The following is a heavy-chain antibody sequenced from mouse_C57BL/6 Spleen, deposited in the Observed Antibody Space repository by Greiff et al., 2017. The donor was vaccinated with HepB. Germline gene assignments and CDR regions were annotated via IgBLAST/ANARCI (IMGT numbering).Heavy chain of an antibody. CDR1: GYTFTDYY. V-gene: IGHV1-26*01. CDR2: INPNNGGT. J-gene: IGHJ1*03. D-gene: IGHD1-1*01. Sequence: EVQLQQSGPELVKPGASVKISCKASGYTFTDYYMNWVKQSHGKSLEWIGDINPNNGGTSYNQKFKGKATLTVDKSSSTAYMELRSLTSEDSAVYSCARANYDGSSHWYFDVWGTGTTVTVSS. CDR3: ARANYDGSSHWYFDV.